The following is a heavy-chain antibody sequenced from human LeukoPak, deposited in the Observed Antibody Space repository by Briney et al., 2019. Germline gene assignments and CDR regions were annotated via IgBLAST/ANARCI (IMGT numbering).Heavy chain of an antibody. Sequence: PSETLSLTCTVSGGSISSYYWSWIRQPPGKGLEWIGRIYTSGSTNYNPSLKSRVTISVDTSKNQFSLKLSSVTAADTAVYYCARASAYSSSWYLSWFDPWGQGTLVTVSS. CDR3: ARASAYSSSWYLSWFDP. CDR2: IYTSGST. V-gene: IGHV4-4*08. J-gene: IGHJ5*02. D-gene: IGHD6-13*01. CDR1: GGSISSYY.